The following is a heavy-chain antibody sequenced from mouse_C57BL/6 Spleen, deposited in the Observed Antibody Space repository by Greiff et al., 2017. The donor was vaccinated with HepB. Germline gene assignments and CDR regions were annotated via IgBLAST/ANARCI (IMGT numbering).Heavy chain of an antibody. Sequence: VQLQQSGAELVRPGASVTLSCKASGYTFTDYEMHWVKQTPVHGLEWIGAIDPETGGTAYNQKFKGKAILTADKSSSTAYMELRSLTSEDSAVYYGTRKDYGSSYRYFDVWGTGTTVTVSS. J-gene: IGHJ1*03. CDR2: IDPETGGT. CDR1: GYTFTDYE. V-gene: IGHV1-15*01. D-gene: IGHD1-1*01. CDR3: TRKDYGSSYRYFDV.